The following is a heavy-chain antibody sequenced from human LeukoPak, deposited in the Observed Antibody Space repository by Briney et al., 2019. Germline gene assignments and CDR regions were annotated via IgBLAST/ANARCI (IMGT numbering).Heavy chain of an antibody. CDR1: GGSISSSSYY. Sequence: SETLSLTCTVSGGSISSSSYYWGWIRQPPGKGLEWIGSIYYSGSTNYNPSLKSRVTISVDTSKNQFSLKLSSVTAADTAVYYCARRPRLSTTLSSKAGFDPWGQGTLVTVSS. CDR3: ARRPRLSTTLSSKAGFDP. CDR2: IYYSGST. D-gene: IGHD2/OR15-2a*01. J-gene: IGHJ5*02. V-gene: IGHV4-39*07.